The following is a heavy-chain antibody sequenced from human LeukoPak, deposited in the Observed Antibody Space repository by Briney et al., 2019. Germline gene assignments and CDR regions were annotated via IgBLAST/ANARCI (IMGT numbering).Heavy chain of an antibody. CDR3: AGPPYYYDSSVYSDY. CDR1: GFTFSDYY. V-gene: IGHV3-11*01. CDR2: ISSSGSTI. Sequence: GGSLRLSCAASGFTFSDYYMSWIRQAPGKGLEWVSYISSSGSTIYYADSVKGRFTISRDNAKNSLYLQMNSLRAEDTAVYYCAGPPYYYDSSVYSDYWGQGTLVTVPS. D-gene: IGHD3-22*01. J-gene: IGHJ4*02.